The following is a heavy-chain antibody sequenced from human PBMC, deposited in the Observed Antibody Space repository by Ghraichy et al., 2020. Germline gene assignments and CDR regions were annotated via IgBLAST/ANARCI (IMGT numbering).Heavy chain of an antibody. CDR2: IWYDGSNK. CDR1: GFTFSSYG. J-gene: IGHJ4*02. V-gene: IGHV3-33*01. Sequence: GESLNISCAASGFTFSSYGMHWVRQAPGKGLEWVAVIWYDGSNKYYADSVKGRFTISRDNSKNTLYLQMNSLRAEDTAVYYCARDTGYRDFWSGYSIIWGHFDYWGQGTLVTVSS. CDR3: ARDTGYRDFWSGYSIIWGHFDY. D-gene: IGHD3-3*01.